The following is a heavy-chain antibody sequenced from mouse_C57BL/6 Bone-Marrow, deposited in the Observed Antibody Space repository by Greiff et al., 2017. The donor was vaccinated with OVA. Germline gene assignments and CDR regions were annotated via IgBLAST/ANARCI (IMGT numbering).Heavy chain of an antibody. V-gene: IGHV1-18*01. J-gene: IGHJ3*01. D-gene: IGHD2-4*01. CDR1: GYTFTDYN. Sequence: VQLQQSGPELAKPGASVKIPCKASGYTFTDYNMDWVKQSHGKRLEWIGDINSNNGGTIYNQKFKGKATLTVDKSSSTAYMELRSLTSEGTAVYYCASGGYYDYDGGAWFAYWGQGTLVTVSA. CDR2: INSNNGGT. CDR3: ASGGYYDYDGGAWFAY.